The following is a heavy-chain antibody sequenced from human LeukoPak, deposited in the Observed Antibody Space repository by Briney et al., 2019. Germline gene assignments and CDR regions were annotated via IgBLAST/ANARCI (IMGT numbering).Heavy chain of an antibody. CDR1: GASIRSSY. CDR3: ATYRTSFIYWYFDL. V-gene: IGHV4-59*12. CDR2: ISYTGST. J-gene: IGHJ2*01. Sequence: SETLSLTCSVSGASIRSSYWSWIRQPPGKGLEWIGYISYTGSTNYNPSLKSRVSLSVDTSKNQFSLELSSVTAADTAVYYCATYRTSFIYWYFDLWGRGTLVTVSS. D-gene: IGHD2-2*01.